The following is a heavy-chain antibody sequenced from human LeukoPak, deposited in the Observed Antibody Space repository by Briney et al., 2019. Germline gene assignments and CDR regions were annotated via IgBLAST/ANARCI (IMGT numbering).Heavy chain of an antibody. CDR1: GGSISSYY. CDR3: ARDRYYYDSSGYYRLDY. J-gene: IGHJ4*02. CDR2: IYYSGST. D-gene: IGHD3-22*01. Sequence: SETLSLTCTVSGGSISSYYWSWIRQPPGKGLEWIGYIYYSGSTNYNPSLKSRVTISVDTSKNQFSLKLSSVTAADTAVYYCARDRYYYDSSGYYRLDYWGQGTLVTVSS. V-gene: IGHV4-59*12.